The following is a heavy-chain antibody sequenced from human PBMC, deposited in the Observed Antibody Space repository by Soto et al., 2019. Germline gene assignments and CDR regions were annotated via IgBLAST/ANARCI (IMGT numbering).Heavy chain of an antibody. CDR3: ARLNGYCVSTGCHGYYGMDV. D-gene: IGHD2-2*03. V-gene: IGHV4-39*01. CDR1: GGSVSSNSYS. J-gene: IGHJ6*02. CDR2: IYSTENT. Sequence: QLQLQESGPGLVKPSETLSLTCTVSGGSVSSNSYSWGWIRQSPGKGLEWIGIIYSTENTYYHPSLLCRGTISADPSMTGFSPRLSSVPAADTAVCYCARLNGYCVSTGCHGYYGMDVWGQGPTVTVSS.